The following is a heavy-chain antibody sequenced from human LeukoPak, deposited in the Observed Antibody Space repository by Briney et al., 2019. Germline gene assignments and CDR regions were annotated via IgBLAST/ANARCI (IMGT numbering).Heavy chain of an antibody. Sequence: SETLSLTCTVSGYSISSGYYWGWIRQPPGKGLEWIGSIYHSGSTYYNPSLKSRVTISVDTSKNQFSLKLSSVTAADTAVYYCARESGGGPFDYWGQGTLVTVSS. CDR3: ARESGGGPFDY. V-gene: IGHV4-38-2*02. CDR1: GYSISSGYY. J-gene: IGHJ4*02. D-gene: IGHD3-16*01. CDR2: IYHSGST.